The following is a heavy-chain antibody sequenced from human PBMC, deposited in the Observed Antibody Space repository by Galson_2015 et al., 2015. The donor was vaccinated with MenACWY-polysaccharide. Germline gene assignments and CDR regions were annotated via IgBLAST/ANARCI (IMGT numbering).Heavy chain of an antibody. D-gene: IGHD3-10*01. CDR3: AKVDGPGDFYGLDH. J-gene: IGHJ4*02. V-gene: IGHV3-23*01. Sequence: SLRLSCAASGFSFGSSAMTWVRQAPGTGLEWVSLISSSGGSTYYAESVTGRFTISRDNFKNTLFLQMNSLRAGDTAIYYCAKVDGPGDFYGLDHWDQGTPVLVSS. CDR1: GFSFGSSA. CDR2: ISSSGGST.